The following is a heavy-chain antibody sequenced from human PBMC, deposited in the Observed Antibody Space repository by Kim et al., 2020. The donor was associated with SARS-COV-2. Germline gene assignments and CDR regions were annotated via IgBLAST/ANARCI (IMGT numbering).Heavy chain of an antibody. CDR1: GFTFSSYG. J-gene: IGHJ6*02. CDR2: IWYDGGNK. CDR3: ARGGDPFYYYYYGMDV. D-gene: IGHD2-21*02. V-gene: IGHV3-33*01. Sequence: GGSLRLSCAASGFTFSSYGMHWVRQAPGKGLEWVAVIWYDGGNKYYADSVKGRFTISRDNSKNTLYLQMNSLRAEDTAVYYCARGGDPFYYYYYGMDVWGQGTTVTVSS.